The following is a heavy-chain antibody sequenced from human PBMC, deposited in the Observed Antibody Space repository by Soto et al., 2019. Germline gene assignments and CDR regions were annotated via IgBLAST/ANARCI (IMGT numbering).Heavy chain of an antibody. J-gene: IGHJ4*02. V-gene: IGHV3-30-3*01. CDR1: GFTVSAYT. Sequence: QVQLVESGGGVVQPGRSLRLSCAASGFTVSAYTMHWVRQAPGKGLGWVAVISSDGNHKYYTDSVKGRFTISRDTSTNTLYLQMNSLRAEDTAVYYCARWEQPLFDYWGQGTLVTVSS. CDR3: ARWEQPLFDY. D-gene: IGHD1-26*01. CDR2: ISSDGNHK.